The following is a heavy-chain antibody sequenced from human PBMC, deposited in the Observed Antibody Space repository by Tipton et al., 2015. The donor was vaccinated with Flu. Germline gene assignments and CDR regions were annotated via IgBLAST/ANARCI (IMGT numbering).Heavy chain of an antibody. D-gene: IGHD6-13*01. CDR2: IYTSGST. CDR1: GGSISSYY. J-gene: IGHJ4*02. CDR3: ARAPQLALIDY. Sequence: LRLSCTVSGGSISSYYWSWIRQPAGKGLEWIGRIYTSGSTNYNPSLKSRVTMSVDTSKNQFSLKLSSATAADTAVYYCARAPQLALIDYWGQGTLVTVSS. V-gene: IGHV4-4*07.